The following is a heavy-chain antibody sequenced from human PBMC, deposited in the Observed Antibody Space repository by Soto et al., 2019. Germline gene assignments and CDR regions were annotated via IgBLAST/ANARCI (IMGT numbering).Heavy chain of an antibody. CDR1: GGSISSGGYS. D-gene: IGHD3-10*01. J-gene: IGHJ3*02. V-gene: IGHV4-30-2*01. CDR3: ARQGGEGYAFDI. CDR2: IYHSGIT. Sequence: SEPLSLTCAVSGGSISSGGYSWIWIRQPPGKGLEWIGYIYHSGITYYNPSLKSRVTISVDRSKNQFSLKLSSVTAADTAVYYCARQGGEGYAFDIWGQGTMVT.